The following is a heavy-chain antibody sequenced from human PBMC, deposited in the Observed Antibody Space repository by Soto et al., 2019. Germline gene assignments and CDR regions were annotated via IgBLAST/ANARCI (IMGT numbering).Heavy chain of an antibody. V-gene: IGHV3-9*01. CDR1: GFTFDDYA. CDR3: AKDRTVLAGGFDY. Sequence: EVQLVESGGGLVQPGRSLRLSCAASGFTFDDYAMHWVRQAPGKGLEWVSGISWNSGSIGYADSVKGRFTISRDNAKNSLYLQMNSLRAEDTALYYCAKDRTVLAGGFDYWGQGTLVTVSS. CDR2: ISWNSGSI. D-gene: IGHD3-10*01. J-gene: IGHJ4*02.